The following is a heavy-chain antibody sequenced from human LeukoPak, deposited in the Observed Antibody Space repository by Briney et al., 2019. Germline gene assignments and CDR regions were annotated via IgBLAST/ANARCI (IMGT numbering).Heavy chain of an antibody. CDR3: AGGAEDGSGSYYNGNPFYFDY. V-gene: IGHV4-30-2*01. Sequence: SQTLSLTCAVSGGSISSGGYSWSWIRQPPGKGLEWIGYIYHSGSTYYNPSLKSRVTISVDRSKNQFSLKLSSVTAADTAVYYCAGGAEDGSGSYYNGNPFYFDYWGQGTLVTVSS. D-gene: IGHD3-10*01. CDR2: IYHSGST. J-gene: IGHJ4*02. CDR1: GGSISSGGYS.